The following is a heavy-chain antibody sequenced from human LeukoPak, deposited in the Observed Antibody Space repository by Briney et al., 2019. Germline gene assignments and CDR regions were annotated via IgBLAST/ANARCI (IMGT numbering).Heavy chain of an antibody. CDR1: GGSISSSNW. V-gene: IGHV4-4*02. CDR2: IYHSGST. J-gene: IGHJ4*02. D-gene: IGHD3-10*01. CDR3: ARESSPDDYYGSGSLDY. Sequence: PSGTLSLTCAVSGGSISSSNWWSWVRQPPGKGLEWIGEIYHSGSTNYNPSLKSRVTISVDKSKNQFSLKLSSVTAADTAVYYCARESSPDDYYGSGSLDYWGQGTLVTVSS.